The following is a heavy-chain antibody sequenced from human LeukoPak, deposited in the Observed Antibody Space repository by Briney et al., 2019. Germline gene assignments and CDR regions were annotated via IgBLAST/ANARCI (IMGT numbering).Heavy chain of an antibody. Sequence: SVKVSCKASGGTFSSYAISWVRQAPGQGLEWMGGIIPIFGTANYAQKFQGRVTITADESTSTAYMELSSLRSEDTAVYYCATCARNFYCYRFDYWGQGTLVTVSS. CDR2: IIPIFGTA. V-gene: IGHV1-69*13. CDR3: ATCARNFYCYRFDY. D-gene: IGHD2-2*02. CDR1: GGTFSSYA. J-gene: IGHJ4*02.